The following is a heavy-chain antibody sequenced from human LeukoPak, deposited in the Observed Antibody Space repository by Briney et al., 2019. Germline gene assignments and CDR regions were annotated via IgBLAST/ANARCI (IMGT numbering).Heavy chain of an antibody. D-gene: IGHD6-13*01. CDR2: FDPEDGET. J-gene: IGHJ4*02. V-gene: IGHV1-24*01. Sequence: ASVKVSCKVSGYTLTELSMHWVRQAPGKGLEWMGGFDPEDGETIYAQKFQGRVTMTEDTSTDTAYMELSSLRSEDTAVYYCATGYSSSWYIDYWGQGTPVTVSS. CDR1: GYTLTELS. CDR3: ATGYSSSWYIDY.